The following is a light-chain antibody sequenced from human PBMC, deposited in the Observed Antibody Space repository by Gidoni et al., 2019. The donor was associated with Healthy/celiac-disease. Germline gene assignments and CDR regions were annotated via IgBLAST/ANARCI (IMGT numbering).Light chain of an antibody. CDR1: QSISSW. Sequence: DIQMTQSPSTLSASVGDRVTITCRASQSISSWLAWYQQKPGTAPKLLIYDASSLESGVPSRFSGSGSGTEFTLTISSLHPDDFATYYCQQYNSYSFTFXPXTKVDIK. J-gene: IGKJ3*01. CDR2: DAS. CDR3: QQYNSYSFT. V-gene: IGKV1-5*01.